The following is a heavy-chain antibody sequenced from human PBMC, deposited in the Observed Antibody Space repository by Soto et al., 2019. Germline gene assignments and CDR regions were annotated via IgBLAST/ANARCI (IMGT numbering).Heavy chain of an antibody. V-gene: IGHV1-69*13. CDR1: GGTFSSYA. CDR2: IIPIFGTA. CDR3: ASLYDFWSGYFTSFYGMDV. Sequence: GASVKVSCKASGGTFSSYAISWVRQAPGQGLEWMGGIIPIFGTANYAQKFQGRATITADESTSTAYMELSSLRSEDTAVYYCASLYDFWSGYFTSFYGMDVWGQGTTVTSP. D-gene: IGHD3-3*01. J-gene: IGHJ6*02.